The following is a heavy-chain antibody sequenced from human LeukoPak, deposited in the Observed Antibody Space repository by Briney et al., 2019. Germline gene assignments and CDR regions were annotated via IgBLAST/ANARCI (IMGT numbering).Heavy chain of an antibody. CDR2: INHSGST. J-gene: IGHJ2*01. Sequence: SETLSLTCAVYGESFSGYYWSWIRQPPGKGLEWIGEINHSGSTNYNPSLKSRVTISVDTSKNQFSLKLSSVTAADTAVYYCARGGGYEAAAGRTAFDLWGRGTLVTVSS. CDR3: ARGGGYEAAAGRTAFDL. D-gene: IGHD6-13*01. CDR1: GESFSGYY. V-gene: IGHV4-34*01.